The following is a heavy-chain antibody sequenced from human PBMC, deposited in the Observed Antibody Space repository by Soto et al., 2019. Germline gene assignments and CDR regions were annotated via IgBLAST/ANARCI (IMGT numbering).Heavy chain of an antibody. CDR1: GYTFTRYA. D-gene: IGHD6-13*01. CDR2: INAGNGNT. V-gene: IGHV1-3*01. CDR3: ASSNIVAAPYGMDV. Sequence: EASVKVSCKASGYTFTRYAIHWVRQAPGQRLEWMGWINAGNGNTKYSQKFQGRVTITRDTSASTAYMELSSLRSEDTAVYYCASSNIVAAPYGMDVWGQGTTVTVSS. J-gene: IGHJ6*02.